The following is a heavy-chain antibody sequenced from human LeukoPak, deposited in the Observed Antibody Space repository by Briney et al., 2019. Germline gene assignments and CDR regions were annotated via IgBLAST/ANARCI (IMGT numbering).Heavy chain of an antibody. CDR3: ARGARDGYNLYYYYYMDV. V-gene: IGHV1-2*06. D-gene: IGHD5-24*01. CDR2: INPNSGGT. J-gene: IGHJ6*03. CDR1: GYTFTGYY. Sequence: ASVKVSCKASGYTFTGYYMHWVRQAPGQGLEWMGRINPNSGGTNYAQKFQGRVTMTRDTSISTAYMELSRLRSDDTAVYYCARGARDGYNLYYYYYMDVWGKGTTVTVSS.